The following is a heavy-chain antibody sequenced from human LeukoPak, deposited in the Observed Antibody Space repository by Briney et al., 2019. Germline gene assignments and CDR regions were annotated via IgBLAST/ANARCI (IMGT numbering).Heavy chain of an antibody. V-gene: IGHV3-23*01. Sequence: GGSLRLSCAASGFTFSSYAMTWVRQAPGKGLEWVSAISGSGGSTYYADSVKGRFTISRDNSKNTLYLQMNSLRAEDTAVYYCAKGDLGYCSSTNCYDYWGQGTLVTVSS. J-gene: IGHJ4*02. D-gene: IGHD2-2*01. CDR3: AKGDLGYCSSTNCYDY. CDR1: GFTFSSYA. CDR2: ISGSGGST.